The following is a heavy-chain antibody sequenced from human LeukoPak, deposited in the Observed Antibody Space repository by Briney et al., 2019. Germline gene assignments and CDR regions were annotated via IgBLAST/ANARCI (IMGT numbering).Heavy chain of an antibody. D-gene: IGHD2-15*01. CDR1: GFTFSNAW. J-gene: IGHJ4*02. CDR2: ISGSGGST. CDR3: AKDRVVVAASVFDY. Sequence: GGSLRLSCAASGFTFSNAWMSWVRQAPGKGLEWVSAISGSGGSTYYADSVKGRFTISRDNSKNTLYLQMNSLRAEDTAVYYCAKDRVVVAASVFDYWGQGTLVTVSS. V-gene: IGHV3-23*01.